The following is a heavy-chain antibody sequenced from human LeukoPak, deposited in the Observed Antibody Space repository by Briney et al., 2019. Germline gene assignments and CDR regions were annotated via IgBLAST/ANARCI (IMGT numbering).Heavy chain of an antibody. CDR2: VSTYNGNT. D-gene: IGHD5-18*01. J-gene: IGHJ4*02. CDR1: GYTFTSHG. CDR3: ARDVDTATDQINDY. V-gene: IGHV1-18*03. Sequence: ASVKVSCKASGYTFTSHGISWVRQAPGQGLEWMGWVSTYNGNTNYVPKYQGRVTMTTDTSTSTAYMELRSLRSDDMAVYYCARDVDTATDQINDYWGQGTLVTVSS.